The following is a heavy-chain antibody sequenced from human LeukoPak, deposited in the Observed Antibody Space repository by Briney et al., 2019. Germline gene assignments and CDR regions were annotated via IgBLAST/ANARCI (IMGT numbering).Heavy chain of an antibody. CDR2: ATPHNGDP. V-gene: IGHV1-18*04. Sequence: GSVKVSCKASGYNLIIYGMSWVRQAPGQGLEWMGWATPHNGDPDYAQKFQGRVTMTTDSSTSTAYMELRSLKSDDTAIHYCARDRSNSDYWGQGTLVTVSS. D-gene: IGHD4-11*01. CDR1: GYNLIIYG. CDR3: ARDRSNSDY. J-gene: IGHJ4*02.